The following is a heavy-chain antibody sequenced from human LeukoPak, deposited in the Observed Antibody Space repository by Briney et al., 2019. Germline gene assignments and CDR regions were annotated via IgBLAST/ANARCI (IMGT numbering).Heavy chain of an antibody. J-gene: IGHJ4*02. Sequence: GGSLRLSCAASVLTFSDTWMHWVRHAPGEGLVWVSRIRSDGSDTRYAESVKGRFTISRDNAKNTLYLQMNSLRAEDTAVYYCARDWFHAIDYWGQGTLVTVSS. CDR1: VLTFSDTW. D-gene: IGHD2/OR15-2a*01. V-gene: IGHV3-74*01. CDR3: ARDWFHAIDY. CDR2: IRSDGSDT.